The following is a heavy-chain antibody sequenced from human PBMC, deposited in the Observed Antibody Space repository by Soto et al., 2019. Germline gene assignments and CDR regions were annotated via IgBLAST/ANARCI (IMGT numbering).Heavy chain of an antibody. D-gene: IGHD1-26*01. CDR1: GFTFSSYS. J-gene: IGHJ5*02. Sequence: EVQLVESGGGLVQPGGSLRLSCAASGFTFSSYSMNWVRQAPGKGLEWVSYISSSSSTIYYADSVKGRFTTSRDTAKNSLYLQMNSLRAEDPAVYYCAREEGLLNRFDPWGQGTLVTVSS. CDR3: AREEGLLNRFDP. V-gene: IGHV3-48*01. CDR2: ISSSSSTI.